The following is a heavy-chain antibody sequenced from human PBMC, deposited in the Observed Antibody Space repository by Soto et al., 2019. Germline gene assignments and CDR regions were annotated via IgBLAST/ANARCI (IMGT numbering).Heavy chain of an antibody. V-gene: IGHV1-18*01. Sequence: QVQLVQSGAEVKKPGASVKVSCKASGYTFTSYGISWVRQAPGQGREWMGWISAYNGKTNYAQKHQGRLTMTTDTSTSTAYMELRSLRSDDTAVYYCARVYSSSWSKKYYYYYYGMDVWGQGTTVTVSS. J-gene: IGHJ6*02. D-gene: IGHD6-13*01. CDR1: GYTFTSYG. CDR2: ISAYNGKT. CDR3: ARVYSSSWSKKYYYYYYGMDV.